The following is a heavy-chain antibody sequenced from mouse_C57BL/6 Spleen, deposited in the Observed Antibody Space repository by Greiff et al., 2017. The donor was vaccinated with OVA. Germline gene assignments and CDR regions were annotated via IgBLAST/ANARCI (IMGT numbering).Heavy chain of an antibody. CDR3: ARWDGSSYAYAMDY. Sequence: VQLQQSGAELVKPGASVKLSCTASGFNIKVYYMHWVKQRTEQGLEWIGRIDPEDGETKYAPKFQGKATITADTSSNTAYLQLSSLTSEDTAVYYCARWDGSSYAYAMDYWGQGTSVTVSS. V-gene: IGHV14-2*01. CDR2: IDPEDGET. CDR1: GFNIKVYY. J-gene: IGHJ4*01. D-gene: IGHD1-1*01.